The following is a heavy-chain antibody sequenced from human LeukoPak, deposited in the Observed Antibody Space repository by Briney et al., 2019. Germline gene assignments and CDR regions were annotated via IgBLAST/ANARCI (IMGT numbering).Heavy chain of an antibody. CDR2: ISGSGSTT. CDR1: RFTLSSYV. J-gene: IGHJ4*02. D-gene: IGHD6-19*01. CDR3: ALGRSGTPPPDY. V-gene: IGHV3-23*01. Sequence: PGGGLSLSRAPSRFTLSSYVISWVDPAARKGGKGVSTISGSGSTTYYADSVKGRFTISRDNSKNTLYLQINSLTAEDTAIYSCALGRSGTPPPDYWGQGTLVTVSS.